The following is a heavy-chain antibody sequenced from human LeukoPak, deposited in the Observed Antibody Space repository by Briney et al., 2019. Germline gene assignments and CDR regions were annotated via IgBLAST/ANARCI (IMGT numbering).Heavy chain of an antibody. CDR1: GFTFSSYC. Sequence: GGSLTLSCTASGFTFSSYCVHWVRHAPGKGLVWVSRINSDGGSTSYADPVKGRFTISRDNAKNTLYLQMNSLRAEDTAVYYCARRIQGMAPYYFDYWGQGTLVTVSS. J-gene: IGHJ4*02. CDR3: ARRIQGMAPYYFDY. CDR2: INSDGGST. D-gene: IGHD5-24*01. V-gene: IGHV3-74*01.